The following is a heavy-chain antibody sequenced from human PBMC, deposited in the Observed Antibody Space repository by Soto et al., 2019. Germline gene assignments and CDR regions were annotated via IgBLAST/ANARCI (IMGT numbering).Heavy chain of an antibody. CDR1: GFTFTNYA. V-gene: IGHV3-23*01. CDR3: AREEGDSSAWSY. CDR2: ININGGST. J-gene: IGHJ4*02. Sequence: GGSLRLSCAASGFTFTNYAMSWVRQAPGKGLEWVSTININGGSTYYADSVKGRFTISRDNSKNTLYLQMNSLRAEDTAVYFCAREEGDSSAWSYWGQGTLVTVSS. D-gene: IGHD6-19*01.